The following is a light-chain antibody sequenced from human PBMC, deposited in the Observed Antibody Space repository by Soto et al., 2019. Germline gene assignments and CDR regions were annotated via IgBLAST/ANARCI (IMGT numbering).Light chain of an antibody. J-gene: IGLJ3*02. CDR1: SSNIGRDT. Sequence: QSVLTQSPSASGTPGQRVTISCSGGSSNIGRDTVNWYQQLPGTAPKLLIYSTNQRPSGVPDRFSGSKSGTSASLAISGLQSADEADYYCATWDGSLNGWVFGGGTKLTVL. CDR2: STN. CDR3: ATWDGSLNGWV. V-gene: IGLV1-44*01.